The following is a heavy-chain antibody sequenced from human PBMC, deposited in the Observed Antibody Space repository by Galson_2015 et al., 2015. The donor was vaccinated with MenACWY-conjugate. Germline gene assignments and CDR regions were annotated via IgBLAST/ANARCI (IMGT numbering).Heavy chain of an antibody. CDR1: GFTFNKYG. CDR3: AREIFSPENEYYYNYYMDV. V-gene: IGHV3-30*02. Sequence: SLRLSCAPSGFTFNKYGMHWVRQAPGKGLEWVAFIRSQGSDTYYRDSVKGRFTVSRDNSKSALYLQMNSLRAEDTAVYYCAREIFSPENEYYYNYYMDVWGKGTTVTVSS. J-gene: IGHJ6*03. CDR2: IRSQGSDT. D-gene: IGHD2/OR15-2a*01.